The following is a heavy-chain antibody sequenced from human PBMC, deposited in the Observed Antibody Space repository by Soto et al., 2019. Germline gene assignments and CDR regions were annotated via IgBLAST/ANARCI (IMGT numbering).Heavy chain of an antibody. V-gene: IGHV4-61*01. CDR1: GGSISSSSYY. CDR3: ARVVGGGSYYFDY. D-gene: IGHD1-26*01. CDR2: IYYSGST. J-gene: IGHJ4*02. Sequence: SETLSLTCTVSGGSISSSSYYWSWIRQPPGKGLEWIGYIYYSGSTNYNPSLKSRVTISVDTSKNQFSLKLSSVTAADTAVYYCARVVGGGSYYFDYWGQGTLVTVSS.